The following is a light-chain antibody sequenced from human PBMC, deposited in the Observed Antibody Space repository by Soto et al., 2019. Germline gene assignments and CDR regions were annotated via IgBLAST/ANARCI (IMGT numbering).Light chain of an antibody. CDR3: QQYSTYSRT. J-gene: IGKJ1*01. V-gene: IGKV1-5*01. CDR2: DAS. CDR1: QSVSSW. Sequence: DIQMTQSPSTLSASVGDTVTVTCRASQSVSSWLAWYQQKPGKAPNLLIYDASSLERGVPSRFSGSGSGTEFTLTISSLQPDDFATYYCQQYSTYSRTFGQGTKVDIK.